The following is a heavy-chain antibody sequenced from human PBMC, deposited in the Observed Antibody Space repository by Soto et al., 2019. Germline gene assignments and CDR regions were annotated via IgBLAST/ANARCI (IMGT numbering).Heavy chain of an antibody. Sequence: PGGSLRLSCAASGFTFSNYGMHWVRQAPGKGLEWVAVIWYDGSNKYYADSVKGRFTISRDNSKNTLYLQMNSLRAEDTAVYYCARDNYYDTSGPVDYWGQGTLVTASS. V-gene: IGHV3-33*01. CDR1: GFTFSNYG. CDR3: ARDNYYDTSGPVDY. D-gene: IGHD3-22*01. CDR2: IWYDGSNK. J-gene: IGHJ4*02.